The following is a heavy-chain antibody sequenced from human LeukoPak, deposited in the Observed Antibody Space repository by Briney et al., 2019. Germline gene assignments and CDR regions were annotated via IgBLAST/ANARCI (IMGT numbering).Heavy chain of an antibody. Sequence: PGGSLRLSCAASGFTFSDNYMSWIRQAPGKGLECVAYISGSGGAIDYADSVKGRFTISRDNAKNSLYLQMNSLRDEDTAVYYCARDGRTNGWYHFDYWGQGTLVTVSS. V-gene: IGHV3-11*04. CDR3: ARDGRTNGWYHFDY. CDR1: GFTFSDNY. D-gene: IGHD6-19*01. J-gene: IGHJ4*02. CDR2: ISGSGGAI.